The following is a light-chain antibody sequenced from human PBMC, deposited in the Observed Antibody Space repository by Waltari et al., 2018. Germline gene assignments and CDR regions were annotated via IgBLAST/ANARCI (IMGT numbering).Light chain of an antibody. V-gene: IGKV3-20*01. CDR3: QKYVTSLAT. CDR1: QSVSRS. Sequence: EIVLTQSPGTLSLSPGERATLSCRASQSVSRSLAWYQQKLGQAPRLLIYGAASRATGIPDRFSGSGSGTDFSLTIARLEPEDFAVYYCQKYVTSLATFGQGTKVEIK. J-gene: IGKJ1*01. CDR2: GAA.